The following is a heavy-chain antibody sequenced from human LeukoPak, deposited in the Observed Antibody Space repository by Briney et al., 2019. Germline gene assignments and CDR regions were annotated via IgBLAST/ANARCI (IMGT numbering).Heavy chain of an antibody. CDR1: VGTFSSYA. Sequence: ASVTVSRKGSVGTFSSYAIRWVRQAPGQGLEWMGGIIPIFGTANYAQKFQSTVTITADESTSTAYMELSSLRSEDTAVYYCASSRGITIFGVVHGRWFDPWGQGTLVTVSS. J-gene: IGHJ5*02. CDR2: IIPIFGTA. CDR3: ASSRGITIFGVVHGRWFDP. D-gene: IGHD3-3*01. V-gene: IGHV1-69*13.